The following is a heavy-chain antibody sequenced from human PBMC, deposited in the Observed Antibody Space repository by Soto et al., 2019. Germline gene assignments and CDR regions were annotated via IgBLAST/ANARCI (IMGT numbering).Heavy chain of an antibody. J-gene: IGHJ4*02. CDR1: GFTVSSNY. CDR3: ARDSTHGYLAY. V-gene: IGHV3-53*01. D-gene: IGHD1-1*01. CDR2: IYSGGST. Sequence: EVQLVESGGGLIQPGGSLRLSRAASGFTVSSNYMSWVRKAPGKGLEWVSVIYSGGSTYYADSVKGRCTLSRDHSKNTLYLQMDSLRAEDTAVYYCARDSTHGYLAYWGQGTLVTVSS.